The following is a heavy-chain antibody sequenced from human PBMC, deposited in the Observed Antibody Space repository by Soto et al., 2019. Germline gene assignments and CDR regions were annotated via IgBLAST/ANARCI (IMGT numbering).Heavy chain of an antibody. CDR2: IYYSGST. Sequence: SETLSLTCTVSGGSIITSSYYWVWIRQPPGKGLEWIGSIYYSGSTYYNPSLKSRVTISVDSSKNQFSLKLNSVTAADTAVYYCARGRDYYGSGSYYSRQRFDYWGQGAQVTVSS. D-gene: IGHD3-10*01. J-gene: IGHJ4*02. V-gene: IGHV4-39*01. CDR1: GGSIITSSYY. CDR3: ARGRDYYGSGSYYSRQRFDY.